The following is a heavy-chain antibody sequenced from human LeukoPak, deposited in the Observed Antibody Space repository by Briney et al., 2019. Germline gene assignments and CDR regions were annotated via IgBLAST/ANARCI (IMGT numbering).Heavy chain of an antibody. Sequence: PGGSLRLSCAASGFTFSSYAMHWVRQAPGKGLEWVAVISYDGSNKYYADSVKGRFTISRDNSKNTLYLHMNSLRAEDTAVYYCARAVTMIVEHNNWFDPWGQGTLVTVSS. CDR1: GFTFSSYA. J-gene: IGHJ5*02. CDR2: ISYDGSNK. V-gene: IGHV3-30-3*01. D-gene: IGHD3-22*01. CDR3: ARAVTMIVEHNNWFDP.